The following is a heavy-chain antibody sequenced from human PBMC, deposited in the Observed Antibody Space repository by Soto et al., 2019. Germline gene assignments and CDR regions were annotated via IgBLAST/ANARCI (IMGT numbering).Heavy chain of an antibody. D-gene: IGHD5-18*01. J-gene: IGHJ4*02. CDR1: GGSISSYY. CDR3: ARHSLDTAMVYFDY. CDR2: IYYSGST. V-gene: IGHV4-59*08. Sequence: PSETLSLTCTVSGGSISSYYWSWIRQPPGKGLEWIGYIYYSGSTNYNPSLKSRVTISVDTSKNQFSLKLSSVTAADTAVYYCARHSLDTAMVYFDYWGQGTLVTVSS.